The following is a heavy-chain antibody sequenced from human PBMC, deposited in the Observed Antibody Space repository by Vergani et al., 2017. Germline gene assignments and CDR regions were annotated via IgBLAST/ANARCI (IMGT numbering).Heavy chain of an antibody. J-gene: IGHJ5*02. CDR1: GYTFTGSY. Sequence: QVQLVQSGAEVKKPGASVKVSCKASGYTFTGSYMHWVRKAPGQGLEWMGWINPNSGGTNYAQKFQGRVTMTRDTSISTAYMELSRLRSDDTAVYYCARDTSGSYYVSHNWFDAWGQGSLVTVS. V-gene: IGHV1-2*02. CDR2: INPNSGGT. CDR3: ARDTSGSYYVSHNWFDA. D-gene: IGHD1-26*01.